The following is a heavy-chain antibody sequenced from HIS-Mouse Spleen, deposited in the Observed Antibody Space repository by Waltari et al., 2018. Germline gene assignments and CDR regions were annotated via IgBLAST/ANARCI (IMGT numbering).Heavy chain of an antibody. V-gene: IGHV3-30*18. J-gene: IGHJ4*02. Sequence: QVQLVESGGGVGQPGSALRLSCAASGFTFCSFGMHWVRQAPGKGLEWVAVISYDGSNKYYADSVKGRFTISRDNSKNTLYLQMNSLRAEDTAVYYCAKDKHHAFDYWGQGTLVTVSS. CDR2: ISYDGSNK. CDR3: AKDKHHAFDY. CDR1: GFTFCSFG.